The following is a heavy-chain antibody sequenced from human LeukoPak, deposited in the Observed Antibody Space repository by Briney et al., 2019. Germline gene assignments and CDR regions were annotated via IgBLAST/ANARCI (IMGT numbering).Heavy chain of an antibody. Sequence: PSETLSLTCTVSGDSISSGDYYWSWIPQPTGKGLEWIGRISSSGSTNYNPSLKSRVTMSVDTSKNQFSLKLSSVTAADTAVYYCARDGGYRYYYDSSGYLSLDVWGKGTTVTISS. J-gene: IGHJ6*04. V-gene: IGHV4-61*02. CDR3: ARDGGYRYYYDSSGYLSLDV. CDR1: GDSISSGDYY. D-gene: IGHD3-22*01. CDR2: ISSSGST.